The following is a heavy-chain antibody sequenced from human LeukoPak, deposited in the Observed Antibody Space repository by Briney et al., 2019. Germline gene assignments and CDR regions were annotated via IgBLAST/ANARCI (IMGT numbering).Heavy chain of an antibody. CDR2: IKKDGSEK. Sequence: GSLRLSCAASGFTFSSYWMSWVRQAPGKGLEWVPNIKKDGSEKYYVDSVKGRFTISRDNAKNSLYLQMNSLRAEDTAVYYCARDIVVVVAATHYYYYGMDVWGQGTTVTVSS. J-gene: IGHJ6*02. V-gene: IGHV3-7*01. CDR3: ARDIVVVVAATHYYYYGMDV. CDR1: GFTFSSYW. D-gene: IGHD2-15*01.